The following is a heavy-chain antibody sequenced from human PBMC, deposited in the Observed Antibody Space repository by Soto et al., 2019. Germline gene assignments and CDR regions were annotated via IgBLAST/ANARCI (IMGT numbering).Heavy chain of an antibody. J-gene: IGHJ6*02. Sequence: QVQLVESGGGVVQPGRSLRLSCAASGFTFSSYGMHWVRQAPGKRLEWVAVIWYDGSNKYYADSVKGRFTISRDNSKNTLYLQMNSLRAKDKAVYYCARAGGYCSGGSCYTGFSRHYGMDVWGQGTTVTVSS. V-gene: IGHV3-33*01. D-gene: IGHD2-15*01. CDR1: GFTFSSYG. CDR2: IWYDGSNK. CDR3: ARAGGYCSGGSCYTGFSRHYGMDV.